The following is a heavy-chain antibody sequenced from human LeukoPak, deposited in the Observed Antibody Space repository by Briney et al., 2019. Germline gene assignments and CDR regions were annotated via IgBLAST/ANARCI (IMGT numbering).Heavy chain of an antibody. J-gene: IGHJ4*02. CDR2: IYTTGNT. V-gene: IGHV4-4*07. CDR1: GGSISSYY. D-gene: IGHD3-3*01. Sequence: KPLETLSLTCSVSGGSISSYYWGWIRQPAGKGREWIGRIYTTGNTDYNPSLKSRVTMSVDTSKNQFSLNLSSVIAADTAVYYCARDARGWSGFDYWGQGTLVTVSS. CDR3: ARDARGWSGFDY.